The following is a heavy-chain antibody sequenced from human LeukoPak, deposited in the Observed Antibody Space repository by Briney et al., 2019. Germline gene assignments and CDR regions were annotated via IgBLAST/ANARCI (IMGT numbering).Heavy chain of an antibody. CDR2: ISGSGGST. V-gene: IGHV3-23*01. CDR1: GFTFSSYA. J-gene: IGHJ4*02. D-gene: IGHD3-22*01. CDR3: AKDRGYYDSSGYYREYFDY. Sequence: GGSLRLSCAASGFTFSSYAMSWVRQAPGKGLEWVSAISGSGGSTYYADSVKGRFTISRDNSKNTLYLQMNSLRAEDTAVYYCAKDRGYYDSSGYYREYFDYWGQGTLVTVSS.